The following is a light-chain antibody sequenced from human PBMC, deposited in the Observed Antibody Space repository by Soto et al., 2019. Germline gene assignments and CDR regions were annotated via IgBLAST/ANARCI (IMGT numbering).Light chain of an antibody. V-gene: IGKV1-27*01. CDR3: QNYKSLSRRFGRA. CDR1: QAINSY. CDR2: AAS. Sequence: DVQLTQSPSSLSASVGDRISITCRASQAINSYVAWYQQKPGRSPTILIYAASTLESGVPSRFSGSGSDTDFTLTISGLQPEDAGIYYCQNYKSLSRRFGRAFGQGTKVEIK. J-gene: IGKJ1*01.